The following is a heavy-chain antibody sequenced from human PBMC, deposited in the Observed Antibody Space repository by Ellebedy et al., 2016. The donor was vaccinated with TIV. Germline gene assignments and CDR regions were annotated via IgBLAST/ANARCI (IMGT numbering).Heavy chain of an antibody. CDR1: GFTFSNAW. CDR2: IKSKTDGGTT. J-gene: IGHJ2*01. D-gene: IGHD3-22*01. Sequence: PGGSLRLSCAASGFTFSNAWMSWVRQAPGKGLEWVGRIKSKTDGGTTDYAAPVKGRFTISRDDSKNTLYLQMNSLKTEDTAVYYCTTEGDPYYYDSSGYYDWYFDLWGRGTLVTVSS. V-gene: IGHV3-15*01. CDR3: TTEGDPYYYDSSGYYDWYFDL.